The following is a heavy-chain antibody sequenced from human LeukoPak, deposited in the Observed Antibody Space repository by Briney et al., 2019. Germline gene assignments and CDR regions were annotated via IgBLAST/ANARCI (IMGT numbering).Heavy chain of an antibody. CDR2: IYSGGST. CDR3: AGNWAFDY. V-gene: IGHV3-53*01. J-gene: IGHJ4*02. CDR1: GFIVSSNY. Sequence: RGSLRLSCAASGFIVSSNYMSWVRQAPGKGLEWVSVIYSGGSTYYADSVKGRFTISRDNSKNTLYLQMNSLRAEDTAVYYCAGNWAFDYWGQGTLVTVSS. D-gene: IGHD7-27*01.